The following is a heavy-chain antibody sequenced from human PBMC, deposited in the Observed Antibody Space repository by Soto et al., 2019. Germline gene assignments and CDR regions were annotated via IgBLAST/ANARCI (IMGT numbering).Heavy chain of an antibody. CDR2: IYYSGST. CDR1: GGSISSSSYY. Sequence: PSETLSLTCTVSGGSISSSSYYWGWIRQPPGKGLEWIGSIYYSGSTYYNPSLRSRVTISVDTSKNQFSLKLSSVTAADTAVYYCARAVSGSDLIDYWGQGTLVT. D-gene: IGHD1-26*01. J-gene: IGHJ4*02. CDR3: ARAVSGSDLIDY. V-gene: IGHV4-39*01.